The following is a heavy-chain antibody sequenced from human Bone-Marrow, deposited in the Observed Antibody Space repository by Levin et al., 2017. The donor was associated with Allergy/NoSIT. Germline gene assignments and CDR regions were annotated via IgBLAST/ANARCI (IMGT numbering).Heavy chain of an antibody. V-gene: IGHV1-2*06. J-gene: IGHJ4*02. CDR1: GYTFTDYH. CDR3: ARASRYVLEVPGAY. CDR2: ISPNSGGT. Sequence: GESLKISCKASGYTFTDYHMHWVRQAPGQGLEWMGRISPNSGGTNYAQKFQGRVTLTRDTSISAAYLELTRLTSDDTAVYYCARASRYVLEVPGAYWGQGTLVTVSS. D-gene: IGHD1-7*01.